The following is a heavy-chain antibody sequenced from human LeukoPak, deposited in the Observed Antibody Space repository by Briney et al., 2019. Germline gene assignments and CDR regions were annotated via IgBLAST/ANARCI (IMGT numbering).Heavy chain of an antibody. CDR1: GYTFTSYG. CDR2: ISAYNGNT. CDR3: ARVYGYSSSWYGGSNY. J-gene: IGHJ4*02. Sequence: ASVKVSCKASGYTFTSYGISWVRQAPGQGLEWMGWISAYNGNTNYAQKLQGRVIMTTDTSTSTAYMELRSLRSDDTAVYYCARVYGYSSSWYGGSNYWGQGTLVTVSS. D-gene: IGHD6-13*01. V-gene: IGHV1-18*01.